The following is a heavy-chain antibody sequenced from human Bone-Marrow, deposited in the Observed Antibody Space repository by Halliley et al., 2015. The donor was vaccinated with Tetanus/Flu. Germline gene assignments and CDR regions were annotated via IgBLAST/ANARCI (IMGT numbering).Heavy chain of an antibody. CDR1: GESFTGYY. CDR3: ARVSSSGWYLDN. CDR2: INHRGVT. D-gene: IGHD6-19*01. V-gene: IGHV4-34*01. Sequence: TLSLTCGVDGESFTGYYWSWIRQPPGKGLEWIGEINHRGVTNYNPSLESRVTLTVDTSKNQFSLKLRSVTAADTAVFFCARVSSSGWYLDNWGQGTLVTVSS. J-gene: IGHJ4*02.